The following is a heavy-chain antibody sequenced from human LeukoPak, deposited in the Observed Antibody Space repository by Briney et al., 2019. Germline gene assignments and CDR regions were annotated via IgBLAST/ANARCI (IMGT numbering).Heavy chain of an antibody. CDR2: IYYSGST. CDR3: ARRINDFWSGQYGYYFDY. CDR1: GDSIISSSYC. V-gene: IGHV4-39*01. D-gene: IGHD3-3*01. J-gene: IGHJ4*02. Sequence: PSETLSLTCTVSGDSIISSSYCWGWIRQPPGKGLEWIGSIYYSGSTYYNSSLKSRVTISVDTSKNQFSLKLSSVTAADTAVYYCARRINDFWSGQYGYYFDYWGQGTLVTVSS.